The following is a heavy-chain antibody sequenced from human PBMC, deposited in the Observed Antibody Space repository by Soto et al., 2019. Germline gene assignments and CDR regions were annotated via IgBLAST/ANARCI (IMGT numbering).Heavy chain of an antibody. V-gene: IGHV3-11*01. Sequence: QVQLVESGGGLVKPGGSLRLSCAASGFTFSDYYISWFRQAPGKGLEWISYISSSGTTISYAESVEGRFTISRDNAKNSLYLQMTSLRAEDTAVYYCVRDGDHYESSGYFLRDAFDIWGQGTMVTVSP. CDR3: VRDGDHYESSGYFLRDAFDI. D-gene: IGHD3-22*01. CDR1: GFTFSDYY. CDR2: ISSSGTTI. J-gene: IGHJ3*02.